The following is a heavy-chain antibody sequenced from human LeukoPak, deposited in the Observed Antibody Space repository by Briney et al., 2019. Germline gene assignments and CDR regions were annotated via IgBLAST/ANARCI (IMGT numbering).Heavy chain of an antibody. Sequence: ASVKVSCKASGYIFTDYYMHWLRQAPGHGLEWMGWMNPNSGGANYAQKFQGRVTRSRDTSISTAYMELSSLISDDTAVYYCATAGTVEAAATRWFDPWGQGTLVTVSS. CDR2: MNPNSGGA. V-gene: IGHV1-2*02. CDR1: GYIFTDYY. D-gene: IGHD2-2*01. J-gene: IGHJ5*02. CDR3: ATAGTVEAAATRWFDP.